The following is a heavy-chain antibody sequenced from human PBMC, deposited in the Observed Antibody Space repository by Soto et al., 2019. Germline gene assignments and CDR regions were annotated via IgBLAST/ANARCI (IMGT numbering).Heavy chain of an antibody. D-gene: IGHD2-2*01. Sequence: QVQLQESGPGLVKPAETLSLTCTVSGGSISSYYCSWIRQPPGKGLEWIGYIYYSGSTNYNPALRSRVNIPVDTSKNQFSLKLSSVTAADTAVYYCARHALGDIVVVPAAGYMDVWGKGTTVTVSS. CDR3: ARHALGDIVVVPAAGYMDV. CDR2: IYYSGST. J-gene: IGHJ6*03. CDR1: GGSISSYY. V-gene: IGHV4-59*08.